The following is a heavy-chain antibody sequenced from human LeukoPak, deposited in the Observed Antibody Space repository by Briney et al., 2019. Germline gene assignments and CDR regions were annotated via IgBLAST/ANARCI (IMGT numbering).Heavy chain of an antibody. J-gene: IGHJ4*02. V-gene: IGHV1-69*13. Sequence: VASVNVSCKASGGTFSSYAISWVRQAPGQGLEWMGGIIPIFGTANYAQKFQGRVTITADESTSTAYMELSSLRSEDTAVYYCARASYGDPWTPQYYFDYWGQGTLVTVSS. CDR2: IIPIFGTA. CDR1: GGTFSSYA. CDR3: ARASYGDPWTPQYYFDY. D-gene: IGHD4-17*01.